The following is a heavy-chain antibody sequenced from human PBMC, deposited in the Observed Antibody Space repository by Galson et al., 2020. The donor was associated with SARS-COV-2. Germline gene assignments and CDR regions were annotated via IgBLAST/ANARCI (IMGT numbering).Heavy chain of an antibody. Sequence: GGSMRLSCAVSGFTLSHYDMHWVRQAPGKGLEWVAVISFDGNKKYYADSVKGRFTVSRDTSKNTLSLQMNSLGPEDTAVYYCAKDWAFGSMVRGGIMRGFDPWGQGTLVTVSS. V-gene: IGHV3-30*18. CDR3: AKDWAFGSMVRGGIMRGFDP. J-gene: IGHJ5*02. D-gene: IGHD3-10*01. CDR1: GFTLSHYD. CDR2: ISFDGNKK.